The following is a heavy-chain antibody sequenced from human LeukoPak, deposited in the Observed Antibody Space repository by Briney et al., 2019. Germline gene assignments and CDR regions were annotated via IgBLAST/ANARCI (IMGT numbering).Heavy chain of an antibody. CDR1: GYTFTSYY. D-gene: IGHD6-13*01. Sequence: SVKVSCKASGYTFTSYYMHWVRQAPGQGLEWMGRIIPILGIANYAQKFQGRVTITADKSTSTAYMELSSLRSEDTAVYYCANTPGIAAAGINYWGQGTLVTVSS. J-gene: IGHJ4*02. CDR3: ANTPGIAAAGINY. V-gene: IGHV1-69*02. CDR2: IIPILGIA.